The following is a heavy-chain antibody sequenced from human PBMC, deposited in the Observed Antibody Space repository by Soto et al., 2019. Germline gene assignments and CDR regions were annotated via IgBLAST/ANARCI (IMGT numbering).Heavy chain of an antibody. V-gene: IGHV3-30-3*01. J-gene: IGHJ4*02. D-gene: IGHD1-26*01. CDR2: ISYDGSNK. Sequence: GGSLRLSCAASGFTFSSYAMHWVRQAPGKGLEWVAVISYDGSNKYYADSVKGRFTISRDNSKNTLYLQMNSLRAEDTAVYYCARDLYSGSHWDYWGQGTLVTVSS. CDR3: ARDLYSGSHWDY. CDR1: GFTFSSYA.